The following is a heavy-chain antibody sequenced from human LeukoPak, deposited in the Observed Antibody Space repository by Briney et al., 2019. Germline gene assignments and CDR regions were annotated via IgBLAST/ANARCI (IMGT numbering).Heavy chain of an antibody. D-gene: IGHD2-8*01. CDR2: IIPIFGTA. CDR1: GYTFTSYA. J-gene: IGHJ4*02. V-gene: IGHV1-69*13. Sequence: ASVKVSCKASGYTFTSYAISWVRQAPGQGLEWMGGIIPIFGTANYAQKFQGRVTITADESTSTAYMEPSSLRSEDTAVYYCAGGWGYCTNGVCYNGGYYFDYWGQGTLVTVSS. CDR3: AGGWGYCTNGVCYNGGYYFDY.